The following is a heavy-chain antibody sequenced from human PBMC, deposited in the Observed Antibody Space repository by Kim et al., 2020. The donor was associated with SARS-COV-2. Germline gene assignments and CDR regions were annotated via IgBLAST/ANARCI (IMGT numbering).Heavy chain of an antibody. V-gene: IGHV4-34*13. CDR3: ARAAAVSIAVAANFDY. J-gene: IGHJ4*02. Sequence: SLTGRVTISVDTAKHQFFLKLSSVTAADTAVYYCARAAAVSIAVAANFDYWGQGTLVTVSS. D-gene: IGHD6-19*01.